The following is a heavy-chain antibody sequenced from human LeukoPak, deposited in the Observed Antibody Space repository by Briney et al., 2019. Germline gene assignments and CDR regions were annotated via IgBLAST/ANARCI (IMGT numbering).Heavy chain of an antibody. V-gene: IGHV1-69*05. J-gene: IGHJ3*02. Sequence: SVKVSCKASGGTFSSYAISWVRQAPGQGLEWMGGIIPIFGTANYAQKFQGRVTITTDESTSTAYMELSSLRSEDTAVYYCARDFKGGSYPEDDAFGIWGQGTMVTVSS. CDR1: GGTFSSYA. D-gene: IGHD1-26*01. CDR3: ARDFKGGSYPEDDAFGI. CDR2: IIPIFGTA.